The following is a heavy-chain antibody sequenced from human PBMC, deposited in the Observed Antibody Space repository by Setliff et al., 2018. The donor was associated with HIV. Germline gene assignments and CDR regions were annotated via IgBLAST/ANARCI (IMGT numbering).Heavy chain of an antibody. V-gene: IGHV1-18*01. CDR1: GYTFTSSG. CDR3: ARVIPDYGDYYFDY. CDR2: ISAYNGNT. D-gene: IGHD4-17*01. J-gene: IGHJ4*02. Sequence: ASVKVSCKASGYTFTSSGISWVRQAPGQGLEWMGWISAYNGNTNYAQKLQGRITMTTDPSTSTAYMDLRSLRSDDTAVYYCARVIPDYGDYYFDYWGQGTLVTVSS.